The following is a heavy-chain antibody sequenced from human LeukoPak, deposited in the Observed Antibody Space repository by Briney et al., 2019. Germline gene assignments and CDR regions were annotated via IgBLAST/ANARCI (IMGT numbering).Heavy chain of an antibody. CDR3: ARHGSGANAPDY. D-gene: IGHD4/OR15-4a*01. Sequence: XXGLXXMGIIYPSDFDTRYSPSFQGQVTISADKSISTAYLQWSSLKASDTAMYYCARHGSGANAPDYWGQGTLVTVSS. CDR2: IYPSDFDT. J-gene: IGHJ4*02. V-gene: IGHV5-51*01.